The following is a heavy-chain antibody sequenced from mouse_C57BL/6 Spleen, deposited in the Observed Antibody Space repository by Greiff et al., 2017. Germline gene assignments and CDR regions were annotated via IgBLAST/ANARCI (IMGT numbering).Heavy chain of an antibody. D-gene: IGHD2-4*01. Sequence: EVKLQESGPGMVKPSQSLYLTCTVTGYSITSGYDWHWIRHFPGNKLEWMGYISYSGSTNYNPSLKSRISITHDTSKNHFFLKLNSVTTEDTATYYCARYDYDNYAMDYWGQGTSVTVSS. CDR2: ISYSGST. CDR3: ARYDYDNYAMDY. CDR1: GYSITSGYD. J-gene: IGHJ4*01. V-gene: IGHV3-1*01.